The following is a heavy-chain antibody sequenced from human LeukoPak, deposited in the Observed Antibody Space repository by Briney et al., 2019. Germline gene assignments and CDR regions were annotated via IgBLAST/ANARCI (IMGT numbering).Heavy chain of an antibody. CDR3: ARDPDVKHSSGWYFY. D-gene: IGHD6-19*01. V-gene: IGHV3-30*04. CDR1: GFTFSSYA. J-gene: IGHJ4*02. CDR2: ISYDGSNK. Sequence: GGSLRLSCAASGFTFSSYAMHWVRQAPGKGLEWVAVISYDGSNKYYADSVKGRFTISRDNSKNTLYLQMNSLRAEDTAVYYCARDPDVKHSSGWYFYWGQGTLVTVSS.